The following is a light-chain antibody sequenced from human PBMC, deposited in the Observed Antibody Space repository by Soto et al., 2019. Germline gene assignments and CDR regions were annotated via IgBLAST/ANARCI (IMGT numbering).Light chain of an antibody. CDR3: YSYAGSGTYV. J-gene: IGLJ1*01. CDR2: EGT. Sequence: QSALTQPASVSGSPGQSITISCTGTNSDVGTYNLVSWYQQHPGKAPKIMTYEGTKRPSGVSNRFSGSNSGNTASLTISGLQAEDEADYYCYSYAGSGTYVFGTGTKLTVL. CDR1: NSDVGTYNL. V-gene: IGLV2-23*01.